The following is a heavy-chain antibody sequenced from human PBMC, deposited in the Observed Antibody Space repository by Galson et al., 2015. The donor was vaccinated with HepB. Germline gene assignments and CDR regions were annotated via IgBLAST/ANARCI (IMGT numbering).Heavy chain of an antibody. Sequence: SVKVSCKASGYTFSSYGISWVRQAPGQGPEWMGWISGYSGDTNYAQNFQGRVTMTTDTSTSTAYMELRSLRSDDTAVYYCATDSSGYYFFGYWGQGTLVIVSS. CDR3: ATDSSGYYFFGY. V-gene: IGHV1-18*01. D-gene: IGHD3-22*01. J-gene: IGHJ4*02. CDR1: GYTFSSYG. CDR2: ISGYSGDT.